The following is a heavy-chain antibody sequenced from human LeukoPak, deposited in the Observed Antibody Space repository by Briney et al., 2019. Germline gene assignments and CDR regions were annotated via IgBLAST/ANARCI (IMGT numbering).Heavy chain of an antibody. Sequence: GGSLRLSCAASGFTFSSYGMHWVRQAPGKGLEWVAFIRYDGSDTYYADSVKGRFTISRDNAKNSLYLQMNSLRAEDTAVYYCARDLDCGGDCYPYFDYWGQGTLVTVSS. CDR1: GFTFSSYG. CDR3: ARDLDCGGDCYPYFDY. CDR2: IRYDGSDT. V-gene: IGHV3-30*02. D-gene: IGHD2-21*01. J-gene: IGHJ4*02.